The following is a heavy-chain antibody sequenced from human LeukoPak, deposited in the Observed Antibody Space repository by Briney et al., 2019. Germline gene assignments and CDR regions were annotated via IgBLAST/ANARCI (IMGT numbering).Heavy chain of an antibody. V-gene: IGHV4-34*01. CDR2: INHSGCT. J-gene: IGHJ4*02. Sequence: SETLSLTCVVSVGSLSVYYLTWIRQAPGKGLEWIGDINHSGCTAYNPSLTSRAHGSFDTSQHQLSPVLTSVAAADPCVYVRCRFTNSEPIANWSQGTLVTVSS. CDR3: CRFTNSEPIAN. D-gene: IGHD2-21*01. CDR1: VGSLSVYY.